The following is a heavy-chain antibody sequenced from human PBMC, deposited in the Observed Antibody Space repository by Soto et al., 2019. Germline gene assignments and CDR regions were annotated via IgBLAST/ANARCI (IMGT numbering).Heavy chain of an antibody. D-gene: IGHD6-13*01. CDR1: GGSISSYF. Sequence: QVQLQESGPGLLKPSETLSLTCTVSGGSISSYFYIWVRQPPGKGLEWIGSVYSTGTTDYTPSLKSRVTTSVDTAKTQFSLNLRSVTAADTAVYYCARDLAAGPRAFDYWGRGTLVTVSS. CDR2: VYSTGTT. CDR3: ARDLAAGPRAFDY. V-gene: IGHV4-59*01. J-gene: IGHJ4*02.